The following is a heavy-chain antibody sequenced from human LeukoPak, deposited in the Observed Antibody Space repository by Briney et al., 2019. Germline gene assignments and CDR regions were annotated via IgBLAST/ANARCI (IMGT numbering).Heavy chain of an antibody. Sequence: SETLSLTCTVSGGSISSYYWSWIRQPAGKGLEWIGRIYTSGSTNYNPSLKSRVTMSVDTSKNQFSLKLSSVTAADTAVYYCARGSLMPWELQASVGNWFDPWGQGTLVTVSS. CDR1: GGSISSYY. J-gene: IGHJ5*02. D-gene: IGHD1-26*01. CDR2: IYTSGST. CDR3: ARGSLMPWELQASVGNWFDP. V-gene: IGHV4-4*07.